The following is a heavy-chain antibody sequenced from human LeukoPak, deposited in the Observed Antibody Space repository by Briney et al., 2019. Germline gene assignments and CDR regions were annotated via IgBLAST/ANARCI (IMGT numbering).Heavy chain of an antibody. V-gene: IGHV3-48*04. D-gene: IGHD6-6*01. Sequence: GGSLRLSCAASGFTFSSYGMNWVRRAPGTGLQWVSYISSGRPTINYADSVRGRFTVSRDNAKSSLYLQMNNLRVEDTAVYYCARGGAARPDYWGQGTLVTVSS. CDR1: GFTFSSYG. CDR3: ARGGAARPDY. J-gene: IGHJ4*02. CDR2: ISSGRPTI.